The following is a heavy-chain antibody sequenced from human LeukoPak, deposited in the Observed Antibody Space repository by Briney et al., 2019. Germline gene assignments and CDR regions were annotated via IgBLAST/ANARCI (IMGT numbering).Heavy chain of an antibody. Sequence: GASVKVSCKASGGTFSSYAISWVRQAPGQGLEWMGGIIPIFGTANYAQKFQGRVTITADESTSTAYMELSSLRSEDTAVYYCARDTGATYYDFWSGYSGLDYWGQGTLVTVSS. CDR1: GGTFSSYA. CDR3: ARDTGATYYDFWSGYSGLDY. V-gene: IGHV1-69*13. J-gene: IGHJ4*02. CDR2: IIPIFGTA. D-gene: IGHD3-3*01.